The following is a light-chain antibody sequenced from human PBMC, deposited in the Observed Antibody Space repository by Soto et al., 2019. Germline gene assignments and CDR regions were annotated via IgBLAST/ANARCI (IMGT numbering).Light chain of an antibody. Sequence: EVVLTQSPGTLSLSPGERATLSCRASQSVSNNYLAWYQQKPGQAPRLLIFGSSDRATGIPDRFSGSGSGTDFTLTISRLAPEDCAMYYCQQYGSSPPYTFGLGTKLEIK. V-gene: IGKV3-20*01. CDR3: QQYGSSPPYT. J-gene: IGKJ2*01. CDR1: QSVSNNY. CDR2: GSS.